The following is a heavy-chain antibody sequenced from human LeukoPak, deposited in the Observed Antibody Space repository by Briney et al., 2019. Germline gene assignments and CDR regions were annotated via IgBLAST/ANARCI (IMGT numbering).Heavy chain of an antibody. Sequence: APVKVSCKASGGTFSRYAISWVRQAPGQGLEWMGWISAYNGNTNYAQKLQGRVIMTTDTSTSTAYMELRSLRSDDTAVYYCARGRIAVAGNDYWGQGTLVTVSS. V-gene: IGHV1-18*01. CDR2: ISAYNGNT. CDR1: GGTFSRYA. J-gene: IGHJ4*02. CDR3: ARGRIAVAGNDY. D-gene: IGHD6-19*01.